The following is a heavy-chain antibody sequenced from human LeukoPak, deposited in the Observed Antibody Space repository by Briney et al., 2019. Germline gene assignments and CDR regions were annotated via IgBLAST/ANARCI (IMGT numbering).Heavy chain of an antibody. V-gene: IGHV4-39*01. J-gene: IGHJ3*02. Sequence: SETLSLTCTVSGGSISSSSYYWGWIRQPPGKGLEWIGSIYYSGSTYYNPSLKSRVTISVDTSKNQFSLKLSSVTAADTAVYYCARITKVEMAKARRAFDIWGQGTMVTVSS. D-gene: IGHD5-24*01. CDR3: ARITKVEMAKARRAFDI. CDR2: IYYSGST. CDR1: GGSISSSSYY.